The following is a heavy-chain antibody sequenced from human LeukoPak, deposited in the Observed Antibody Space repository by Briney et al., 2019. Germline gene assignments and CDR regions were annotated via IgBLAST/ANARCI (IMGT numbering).Heavy chain of an antibody. CDR3: ARLAGYQYYFDY. CDR1: GFTFSSYS. CDR2: ISSSGNTI. V-gene: IGHV3-48*01. Sequence: GGSLRLSCATSGFTFSSYSMNWVRQAPGKGLEWVSYISSSGNTIYYADSVKGRFTISRDNAKNSLYLQMNSLRAEDTAVYYCARLAGYQYYFDYWGQGTLVTVSS. D-gene: IGHD6-25*01. J-gene: IGHJ4*02.